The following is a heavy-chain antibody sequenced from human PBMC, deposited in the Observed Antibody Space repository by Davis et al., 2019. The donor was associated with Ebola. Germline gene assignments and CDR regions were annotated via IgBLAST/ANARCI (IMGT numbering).Heavy chain of an antibody. Sequence: SSVQVSCKASGGTFSSYAISRVRQAPGQGLEWMGGIFPIFGTANYAQKFQGRVTITADESTSTAYMELSSLRSEDTAVYYCARVATLPGDVWGQGTTVTVSS. V-gene: IGHV1-69*13. D-gene: IGHD5-12*01. CDR2: IFPIFGTA. CDR3: ARVATLPGDV. J-gene: IGHJ6*02. CDR1: GGTFSSYA.